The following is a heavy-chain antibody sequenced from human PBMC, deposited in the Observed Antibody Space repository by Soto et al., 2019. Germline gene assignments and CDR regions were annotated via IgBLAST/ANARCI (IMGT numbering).Heavy chain of an antibody. D-gene: IGHD4-17*01. J-gene: IGHJ4*02. CDR2: IFYSGTT. CDR1: GGSIGTYF. V-gene: IGHV4-39*01. Sequence: SETLSLTCTVSGGSIGTYFWGWIRQPPGKGLELIGSIFYSGTTYNNPSLNSRVTLSVDTSKNQFSLKLNSVTAADTAVYYCARYYGDYKNYFDYWGQGTLVTVSS. CDR3: ARYYGDYKNYFDY.